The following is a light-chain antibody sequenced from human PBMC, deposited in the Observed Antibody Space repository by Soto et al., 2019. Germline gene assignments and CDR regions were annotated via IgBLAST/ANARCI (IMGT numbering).Light chain of an antibody. Sequence: DIVMTQSPLFLPVTPGEPASISCRPSQSLLHSDGYNYLDWYLQKPGQSPQLLIYLGSNRASGVPDRFSGSGSGTDFTLKINRVEAEDVGVYYCMQALQTPTFGGGTKVEIK. J-gene: IGKJ4*01. CDR1: QSLLHSDGYNY. CDR2: LGS. CDR3: MQALQTPT. V-gene: IGKV2-28*01.